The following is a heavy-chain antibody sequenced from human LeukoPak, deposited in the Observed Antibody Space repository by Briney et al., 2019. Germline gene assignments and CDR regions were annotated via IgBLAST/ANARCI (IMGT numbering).Heavy chain of an antibody. CDR2: IDHTGIT. CDR1: GGSISSYY. Sequence: KPSETLSLTCTVSGGSISSYYWSWIRQPPGKGLEWIGYIDHTGITNYNPSLNSRVTISRDTSKNHFSLELSSATAADPAVYFCAXXXXXSSTWYSTYYYYFYMDVWGKGTTVTVSS. J-gene: IGHJ6*03. V-gene: IGHV4-59*01. CDR3: AXXXXXSSTWYSTYYYYFYMDV. D-gene: IGHD6-13*01.